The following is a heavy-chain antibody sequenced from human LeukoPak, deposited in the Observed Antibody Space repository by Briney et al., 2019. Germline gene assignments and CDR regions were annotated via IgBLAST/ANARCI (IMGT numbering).Heavy chain of an antibody. D-gene: IGHD2-2*01. V-gene: IGHV3-30*18. J-gene: IGHJ4*02. Sequence: GGSLRLSCAGSGFTFSNYSINWVHQAPGKGLEWVAVISYDGSNKYYADSVKGRFTISRDNSKNTLYLQMNSLRAEDTAVYYCAKNNEIVVVPAASFDYWGQGTLVTVSS. CDR3: AKNNEIVVVPAASFDY. CDR2: ISYDGSNK. CDR1: GFTFSNYS.